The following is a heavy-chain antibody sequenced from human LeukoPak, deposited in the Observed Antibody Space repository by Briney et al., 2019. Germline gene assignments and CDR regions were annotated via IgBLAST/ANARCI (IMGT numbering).Heavy chain of an antibody. CDR1: GFTFSNCA. V-gene: IGHV3-30-3*01. J-gene: IGHJ4*02. CDR2: ISYDGSNK. CDR3: ARDHTAAAGNY. Sequence: GGSLRLSCAASGFTFSNCAMSWVRQAPGKGLEWVAVISYDGSNKYYADSVKGRFTISRDNSKNTLYLQMNSLRAEDTAVYYCARDHTAAAGNYWGQGTLVTVSS. D-gene: IGHD6-13*01.